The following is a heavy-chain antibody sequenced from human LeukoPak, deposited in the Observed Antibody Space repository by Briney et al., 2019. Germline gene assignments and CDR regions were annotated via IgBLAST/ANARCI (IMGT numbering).Heavy chain of an antibody. Sequence: ASVKVSCKASGYTFTSYGISWVRQAPGQGLEWMGWISAYNGNTSYAQKLQGRVTMTTDTSTSTAYMELRSLRSDDTAVYYCARDYRQWLVRGDAFDIWAKGQWSPSLQ. V-gene: IGHV1-18*01. CDR1: GYTFTSYG. J-gene: IGHJ3*02. CDR2: ISAYNGNT. CDR3: ARDYRQWLVRGDAFDI. D-gene: IGHD6-19*01.